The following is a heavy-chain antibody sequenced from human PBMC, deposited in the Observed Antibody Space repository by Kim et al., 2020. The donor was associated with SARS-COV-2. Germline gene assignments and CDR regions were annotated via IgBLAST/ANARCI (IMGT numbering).Heavy chain of an antibody. Sequence: GGSLRLSCVGSGFIFTDSWMNWVRQAPGKGLEWVACMKQDGGEKYYVDSVKGRFTISRDSTKDSLYLQMDSLRAEDTAVYYCARNRGDYWGQGTLVTVSS. CDR3: ARNRGDY. CDR2: MKQDGGEK. CDR1: GFIFTDSW. V-gene: IGHV3-7*01. D-gene: IGHD1-26*01. J-gene: IGHJ4*02.